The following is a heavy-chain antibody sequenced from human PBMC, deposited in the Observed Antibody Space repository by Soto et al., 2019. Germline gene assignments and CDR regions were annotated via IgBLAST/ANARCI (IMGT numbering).Heavy chain of an antibody. CDR3: ARANDLSPSE. CDR1: GGSLSTYY. V-gene: IGHV4-4*07. Sequence: SETVSLTCTVSGGSLSTYYWSWIRQPAGKGLEWIGRIHTSGSTNYNPSLKSRVTMSVDTSKNQFSLKLSSVTAADTAVYYCARANDLSPSEWGQGALVTVSS. CDR2: IHTSGST. J-gene: IGHJ4*02.